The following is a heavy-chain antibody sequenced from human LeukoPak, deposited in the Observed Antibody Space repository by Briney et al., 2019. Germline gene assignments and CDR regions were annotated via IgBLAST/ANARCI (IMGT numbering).Heavy chain of an antibody. Sequence: SETLSLTCTVSGGSISSYYWSWIRQPPGKGLEWIGYIYYSGSTNYNPSLKSRVTISVDTSKNQFSLKLSSVIAADTAVYYCARGGGGSSEGYYFDYWGQGTLVTVSS. V-gene: IGHV4-59*01. J-gene: IGHJ4*02. CDR3: ARGGGGSSEGYYFDY. CDR2: IYYSGST. CDR1: GGSISSYY. D-gene: IGHD2-15*01.